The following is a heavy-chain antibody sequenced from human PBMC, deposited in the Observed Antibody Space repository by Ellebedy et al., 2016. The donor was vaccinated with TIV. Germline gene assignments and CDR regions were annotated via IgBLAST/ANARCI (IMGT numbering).Heavy chain of an antibody. Sequence: PGGSLRLSCAVSGFNVSGHSMTWVRQAPGRGLEWVSFIYSAGITYYADSVKGRFTISRDSSKNTVYLQMNRRRAEDTAVYYCARDLRMYYCDYWGQGTLVTVSS. V-gene: IGHV3-53*01. CDR3: ARDLRMYYCDY. J-gene: IGHJ4*02. CDR2: IYSAGIT. CDR1: GFNVSGHS.